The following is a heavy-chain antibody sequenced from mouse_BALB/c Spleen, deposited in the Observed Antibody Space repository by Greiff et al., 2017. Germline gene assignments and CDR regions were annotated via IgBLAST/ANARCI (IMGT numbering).Heavy chain of an antibody. J-gene: IGHJ4*01. Sequence: VHVKQSGPELEKPGASVKISCKASGYSFTGYNMNWVKQSNGKSLEWIGNIDPYYGGTSYNQKFKGKATLTVDKSSSTAYMQLKSLTSEDSAVYYCARGGAQKYAMDYWGQGTSVTVSS. CDR3: ARGGAQKYAMDY. V-gene: IGHV1-39*01. CDR1: GYSFTGYN. CDR2: IDPYYGGT.